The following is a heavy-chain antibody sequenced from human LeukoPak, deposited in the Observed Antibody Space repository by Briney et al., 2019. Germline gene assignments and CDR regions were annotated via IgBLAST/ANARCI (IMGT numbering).Heavy chain of an antibody. CDR2: IYYSGST. J-gene: IGHJ4*02. CDR1: GGSIRSGSHY. Sequence: PSETQSLTCTVSGGSIRSGSHYWAWIRQPPGKGLEWIGSIYYSGSTYYNPSLENRVTISIDTSKNHFSLKLSSLSAADTSVYYCAKRDDSGGNLVDLWGQGTLVTVFS. D-gene: IGHD3-22*01. V-gene: IGHV4-39*02. CDR3: AKRDDSGGNLVDL.